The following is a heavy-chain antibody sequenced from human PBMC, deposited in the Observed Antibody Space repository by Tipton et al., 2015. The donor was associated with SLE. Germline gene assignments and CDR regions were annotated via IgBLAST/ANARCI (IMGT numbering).Heavy chain of an antibody. CDR3: AREVNIVDDSDAFDI. CDR2: ISHRGTT. V-gene: IGHV4-31*03. CDR1: GGSVGSGRYN. Sequence: TLSLTCSVSGGSVGSGRYNWSWLRQHPVKGLEWIGHISHRGTTYYNPSLKSRISISVDTSKTQFSLNLSSVTAADTAVYYCAREVNIVDDSDAFDIWGQGTMVTVSP. J-gene: IGHJ3*02. D-gene: IGHD5/OR15-5a*01.